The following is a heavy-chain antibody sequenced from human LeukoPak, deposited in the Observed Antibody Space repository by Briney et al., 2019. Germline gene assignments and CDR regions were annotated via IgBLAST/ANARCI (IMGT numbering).Heavy chain of an antibody. D-gene: IGHD3-3*01. CDR2: INHSGST. V-gene: IGHV4-34*01. CDR3: ARGLNDSWTGENY. J-gene: IGHJ4*02. CDR1: DGSFSGYY. Sequence: PSETLSLKCAVYDGSFSGYYWSWIRQPPGKGLEWTGEINHSGSTNYNPSLKSRVTISLDTSKSQFSLKVRYVTAADTAVYYCARGLNDSWTGENYWGQGTLVTVSS.